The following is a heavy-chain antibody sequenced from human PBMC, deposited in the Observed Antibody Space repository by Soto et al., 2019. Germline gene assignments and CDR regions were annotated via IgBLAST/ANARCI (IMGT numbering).Heavy chain of an antibody. CDR3: ANSYYFDGSGHWQN. CDR2: ITGSGRDT. V-gene: IGHV3-23*01. CDR1: GFTFRNNV. Sequence: PGGSLRLSCAASGFTFRNNVLRWVRQAPGKGLDWVSGITGSGRDTYYADSVKGRFTISRDNSKNMVYLQMNSLRLEDTAVYYCANSYYFDGSGHWQNWGQGTLVTVSS. D-gene: IGHD3-22*01. J-gene: IGHJ4*02.